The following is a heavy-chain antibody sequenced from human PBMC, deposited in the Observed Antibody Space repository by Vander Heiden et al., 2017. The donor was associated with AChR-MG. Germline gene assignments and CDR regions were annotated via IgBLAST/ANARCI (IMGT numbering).Heavy chain of an antibody. CDR3: ARAKSFMITFGGVIVN. D-gene: IGHD3-16*02. CDR2: IKQDGSEK. CDR1: GFTFSSYW. J-gene: IGHJ4*02. V-gene: IGHV3-7*01. Sequence: EVQLVESGGGLVQPGGSLRLSCAASGFTFSSYWMSWVRQAPGKGLEWVANIKQDGSEKYYVDSVKGRFTISRDNAKNSLYLQMNSLRAEDTAVYYCARAKSFMITFGGVIVNWGQGTLVTVSS.